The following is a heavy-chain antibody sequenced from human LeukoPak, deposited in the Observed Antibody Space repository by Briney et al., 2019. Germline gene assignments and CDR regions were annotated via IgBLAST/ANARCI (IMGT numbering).Heavy chain of an antibody. V-gene: IGHV3-7*01. CDR1: GFNFRAYW. CDR2: LNQDADRE. Sequence: GGSLRLSWPASGFNFRAYWMSWARQAPGKGREWLASLNQDADREYYVDSVKGRFTISRDNAKNSLYLQMDSLRVEDTAVDYCARATTASARDHWGQGTLVTVSS. D-gene: IGHD1-14*01. CDR3: ARATTASARDH. J-gene: IGHJ4*02.